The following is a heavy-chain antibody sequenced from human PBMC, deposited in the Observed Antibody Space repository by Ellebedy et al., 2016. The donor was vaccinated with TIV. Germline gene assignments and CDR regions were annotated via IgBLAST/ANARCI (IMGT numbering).Heavy chain of an antibody. CDR3: AKPARTDATDY. Sequence: GESLKISXAASGFMVTDYALNWVRQSPGKGLEWVSSINGRGDRTYYADSVKGRFTISRDNSKNVMYLQMNGLRVEDTAIYYCAKPARTDATDYWGQGTLVTVSS. D-gene: IGHD4-17*01. CDR2: INGRGDRT. CDR1: GFMVTDYA. V-gene: IGHV3-23*01. J-gene: IGHJ4*02.